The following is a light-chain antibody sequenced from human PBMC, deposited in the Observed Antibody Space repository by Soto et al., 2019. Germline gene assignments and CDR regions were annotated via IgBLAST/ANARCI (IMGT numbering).Light chain of an antibody. CDR2: GAS. J-gene: IGKJ4*01. V-gene: IGKV3D-15*01. Sequence: TVMTQSPVTLSVSPGERATLSCRASQSVSSKLAWYQQKRGQAPRLLIYGASTRATGIPARFSGSGSETEFTLTISGLQSEDFADYYCQPYNNWPPLFGGGTKVEIK. CDR3: QPYNNWPPL. CDR1: QSVSSK.